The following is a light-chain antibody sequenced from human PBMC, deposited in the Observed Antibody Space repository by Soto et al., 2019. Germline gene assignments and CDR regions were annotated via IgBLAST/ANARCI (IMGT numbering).Light chain of an antibody. CDR3: QQYGSSPRT. CDR2: GAS. J-gene: IGKJ1*01. V-gene: IGKV3-20*01. CDR1: QSVTSSY. Sequence: EIVLTQSPGTLSLSPGERATLSCRASQSVTSSYLAWYQRKPGQAPRLLIYGASTRATGIPDRFSGSGSGTDFTLTISILEPEDCAVYYCQQYGSSPRTFGQGTKVEIK.